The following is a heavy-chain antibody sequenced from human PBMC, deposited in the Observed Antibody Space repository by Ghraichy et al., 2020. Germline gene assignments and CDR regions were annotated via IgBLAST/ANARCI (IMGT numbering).Heavy chain of an antibody. V-gene: IGHV1-8*03. D-gene: IGHD3-3*01. CDR3: ARGLRAVRFLGPPDYYYGMDV. CDR2: MNPNSGNT. CDR1: GYTFTSYD. J-gene: IGHJ6*02. Sequence: ASVKVSCKASGYTFTSYDINWVRQATGQGLEWMGWMNPNSGNTGYAQKFQGRVTITRNTSISTAYMELSSLRSEDTAVYYCARGLRAVRFLGPPDYYYGMDVWGQGTTVTVSS.